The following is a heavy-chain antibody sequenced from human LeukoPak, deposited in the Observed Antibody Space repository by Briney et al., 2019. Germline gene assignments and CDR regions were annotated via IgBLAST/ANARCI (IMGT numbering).Heavy chain of an antibody. CDR3: VRDYGDPEGYYYYMDV. V-gene: IGHV1-2*02. J-gene: IGHJ6*03. Sequence: ASVKVSCKASGYTFTGYYMHWVRQAPGQGLEWMGWINPNSGGTNYAQKLQGRVTMTTDTSTSTAYMELRSLRSDDTAVYYCVRDYGDPEGYYYYMDVWGKGTTVTISS. D-gene: IGHD4-17*01. CDR1: GYTFTGYY. CDR2: INPNSGGT.